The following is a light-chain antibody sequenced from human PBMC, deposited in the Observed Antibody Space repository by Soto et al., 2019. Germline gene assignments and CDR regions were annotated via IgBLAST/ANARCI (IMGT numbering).Light chain of an antibody. Sequence: IQMTQSPSTLSASLGDSVTITCRASQNIRNWLAWYQQKPGKAPNPLIYDASSLKSGVPARFSGSGSGTEFTLTIRSLKPDDFATDYCQQYNTYSTFGQGTRLEIK. CDR3: QQYNTYST. CDR1: QNIRNW. J-gene: IGKJ5*01. V-gene: IGKV1-5*01. CDR2: DAS.